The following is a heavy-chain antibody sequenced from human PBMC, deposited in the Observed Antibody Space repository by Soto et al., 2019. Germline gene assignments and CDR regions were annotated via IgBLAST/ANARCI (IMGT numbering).Heavy chain of an antibody. Sequence: SETLSLTCSVSGGSISSPTYYWGWIRQPPGKGLEWIGSIYYSGSTYSSPSLKSRVTISVDTSKNQFSLKVSSVTAADTAVYYCARLLGITTSRRDYWGQGTLVTVSS. D-gene: IGHD6-6*01. CDR3: ARLLGITTSRRDY. V-gene: IGHV4-39*01. CDR2: IYYSGST. CDR1: GGSISSPTYY. J-gene: IGHJ4*02.